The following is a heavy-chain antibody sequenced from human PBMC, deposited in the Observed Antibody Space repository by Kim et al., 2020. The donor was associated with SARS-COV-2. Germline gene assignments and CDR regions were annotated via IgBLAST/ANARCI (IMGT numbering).Heavy chain of an antibody. CDR2: IKQDGSEK. V-gene: IGHV3-7*03. CDR1: GFTFSSYW. D-gene: IGHD3-10*01. CDR3: ARVPITMVRGNYFDY. J-gene: IGHJ4*02. Sequence: GGSLRLSCAASGFTFSSYWMSWVRQAPGKGLEWVANIKQDGSEKYYVDSVKGRFTISRDNAKNSLYLQMNSLRAEDTAVYYCARVPITMVRGNYFDYWGQGTLVTVSS.